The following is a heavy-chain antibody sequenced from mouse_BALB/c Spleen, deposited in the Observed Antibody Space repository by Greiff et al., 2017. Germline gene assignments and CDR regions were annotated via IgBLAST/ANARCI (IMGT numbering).Heavy chain of an antibody. V-gene: IGHV1S126*01. Sequence: VQLQQSGAELMKPGASVKISCKATGYTFSSYWIEWVKQRPGQGLEWIGMIDPSNSETRLNQKFKDKATLNVDKSSNTAYMQLSSLTSEDSAVYYCARYYRYDRAWFAYWGQGTLVTVSA. D-gene: IGHD2-14*01. CDR1: GYTFSSYW. J-gene: IGHJ3*01. CDR2: IDPSNSET. CDR3: ARYYRYDRAWFAY.